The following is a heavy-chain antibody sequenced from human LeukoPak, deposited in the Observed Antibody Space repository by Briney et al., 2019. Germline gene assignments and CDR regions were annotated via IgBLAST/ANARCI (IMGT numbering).Heavy chain of an antibody. V-gene: IGHV3-11*01. D-gene: IGHD3-22*01. CDR2: ISNSGSTI. CDR1: GFTFSDYY. Sequence: GGSLRLSCAASGFTFSDYYMSWIRQAPGKGLEWVSYISNSGSTIYYADSVKGRFTISRDNAKNSLYLQMNSLRAEDTAVYYCACTNYYDSSGYLVYWGQGTLVTVSS. CDR3: ACTNYYDSSGYLVY. J-gene: IGHJ4*02.